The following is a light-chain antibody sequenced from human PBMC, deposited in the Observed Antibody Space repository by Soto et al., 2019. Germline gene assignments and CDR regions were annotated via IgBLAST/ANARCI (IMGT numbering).Light chain of an antibody. CDR2: AAS. CDR3: QQTNTFPST. J-gene: IGKJ5*01. V-gene: IGKV1D-12*01. CDR1: QGIGSW. Sequence: DIQMTQSPSSVSASVGDRVTITCRASQGIGSWLAWYQHKPGKAPKLLIYAASNLQGGVPSRFSGSGSGTDFALTINILQPEDFATYYCQQTNTFPSTFGQGTRLEIK.